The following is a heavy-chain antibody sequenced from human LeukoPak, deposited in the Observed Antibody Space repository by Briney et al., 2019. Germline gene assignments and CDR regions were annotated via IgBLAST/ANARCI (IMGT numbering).Heavy chain of an antibody. J-gene: IGHJ4*02. CDR2: ISGSGERT. V-gene: IGHV3-23*01. CDR3: AKDRGIISDY. Sequence: GGTLRLSCAASGFTFSSYGMSWVRQAPGKGLEWVSAISGSGERTYYAASVKGRFTISRDNSKNTLYLQMNSLRAEDTAVYYCAKDRGIISDYWGQGILVTVSS. CDR1: GFTFSSYG. D-gene: IGHD3-10*01.